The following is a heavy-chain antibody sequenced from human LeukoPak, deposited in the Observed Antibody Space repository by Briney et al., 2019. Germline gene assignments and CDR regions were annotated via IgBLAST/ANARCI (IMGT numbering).Heavy chain of an antibody. CDR1: GFPVSSKY. Sequence: GGSLRLSCAASGFPVSSKYMSCVRQAPGKGLEWVSVLYSNGDTYYPDSVKGRFTISRDNSKNTLYLQMNSLRAEDTAVYHCARSNGVTTVAPFDYWGQGTLVTVSS. J-gene: IGHJ4*02. CDR2: LYSNGDT. V-gene: IGHV3-53*01. CDR3: ARSNGVTTVAPFDY. D-gene: IGHD4-23*01.